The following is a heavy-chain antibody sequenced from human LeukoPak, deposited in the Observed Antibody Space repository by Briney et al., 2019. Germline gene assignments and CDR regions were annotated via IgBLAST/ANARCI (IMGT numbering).Heavy chain of an antibody. CDR2: LNPNSDNT. V-gene: IGHV1-8*01. D-gene: IGHD3-22*01. J-gene: IGHJ4*02. CDR1: GYTFTTYD. Sequence: GASVKVSCKTSGYTFTTYDINWVRQATGQGLEWMGWLNPNSDNTASAQSFQGRLTLTRNTSISTAYMELSSLRSEDTAVYYCARDLETVYDSSGYYYGRWDYWGQGTLVTVSS. CDR3: ARDLETVYDSSGYYYGRWDY.